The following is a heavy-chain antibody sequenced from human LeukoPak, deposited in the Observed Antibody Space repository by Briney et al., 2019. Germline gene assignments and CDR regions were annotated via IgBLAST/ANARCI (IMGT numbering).Heavy chain of an antibody. D-gene: IGHD6-13*01. V-gene: IGHV4-34*01. CDR1: GGSFSGYY. CDR2: INHSGST. J-gene: IGHJ5*02. CDR3: ARSSRWSPYNWFDP. Sequence: SETLSLTCAVYGGSFSGYYWSWIRQPPGKGLEWIGEINHSGSTNYNPSLKSRVTISVDTSKNQFSLKLSSVTAADTAVYYCARSSRWSPYNWFDPWGQGTLVTVSS.